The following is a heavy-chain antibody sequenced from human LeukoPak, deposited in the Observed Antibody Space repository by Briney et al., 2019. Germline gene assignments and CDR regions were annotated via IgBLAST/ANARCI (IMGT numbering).Heavy chain of an antibody. Sequence: SETLSLTCTVSGYSISSGYYWGWIRQPPGKGLEWIGSIYHSGRTFYNPSLKSRVTISVDTSKNQFSLKVTSVTAADTAVYYCARDLGMAGIAPVDYWGQGTLVTVSS. CDR3: ARDLGMAGIAPVDY. D-gene: IGHD6-19*01. V-gene: IGHV4-38-2*02. CDR2: IYHSGRT. CDR1: GYSISSGYY. J-gene: IGHJ4*02.